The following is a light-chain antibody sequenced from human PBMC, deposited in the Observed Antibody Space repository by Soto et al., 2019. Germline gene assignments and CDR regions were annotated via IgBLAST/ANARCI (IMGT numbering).Light chain of an antibody. CDR1: QSISKW. V-gene: IGKV1-5*01. Sequence: DIQMTQSPSTLSASVGDRVTITCRASQSISKWLAWYQQKPGKAPNLLIYDASSLESGVPSRFSGSRSGTEFTLTITRLQPDDFATYYCQQYNSYSPEAFGQGTKVDIK. CDR3: QQYNSYSPEA. CDR2: DAS. J-gene: IGKJ1*01.